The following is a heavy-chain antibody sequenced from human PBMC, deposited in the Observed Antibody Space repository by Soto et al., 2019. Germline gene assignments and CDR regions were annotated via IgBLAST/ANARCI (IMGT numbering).Heavy chain of an antibody. CDR3: ARAQRHNWNYGYYYYGMDV. CDR2: TYYRSKWYN. CDR1: GDSVSSNSAA. Sequence: PSQTLSLTCAISGDSVSSNSAAWNWIRQSPSRGLEWLGRTYYRSKWYNDYAVSVKSRITINPDTSKNQFSLQLNSVTPEDTAVYYCARAQRHNWNYGYYYYGMDVWGQGTTVTVSS. J-gene: IGHJ6*02. D-gene: IGHD1-7*01. V-gene: IGHV6-1*01.